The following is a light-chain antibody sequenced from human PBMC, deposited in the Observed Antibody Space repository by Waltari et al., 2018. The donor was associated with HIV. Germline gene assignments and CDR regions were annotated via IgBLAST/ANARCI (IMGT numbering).Light chain of an antibody. V-gene: IGKV2-24*01. CDR2: GGS. Sequence: EIVMTQAPLSSPVTVGQPASMSCHSSKSLVHPNGHTYLNWLHQRPGQSPRLLIHGGSDRSSGVPGRITGSGAGTQFTLKISSVQAEDVGVYYCMQATEFPRTFGQGTKVE. CDR3: MQATEFPRT. CDR1: KSLVHPNGHTY. J-gene: IGKJ2*01.